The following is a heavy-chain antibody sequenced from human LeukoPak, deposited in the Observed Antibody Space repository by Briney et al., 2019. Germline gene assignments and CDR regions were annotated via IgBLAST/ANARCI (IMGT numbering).Heavy chain of an antibody. Sequence: PSETLSLTCTVSGGSISSGGYHWSWIRQHPGKGLEWIGYIYYSGSTYYNPSLKSRVTISVDTSKNQFSLKLSSVTAADTAVYYCARGSRCSSTSCSYYYYGMDVWGQGTTVTVSS. CDR1: GGSISSGGYH. J-gene: IGHJ6*02. CDR3: ARGSRCSSTSCSYYYYGMDV. V-gene: IGHV4-31*03. D-gene: IGHD2-2*01. CDR2: IYYSGST.